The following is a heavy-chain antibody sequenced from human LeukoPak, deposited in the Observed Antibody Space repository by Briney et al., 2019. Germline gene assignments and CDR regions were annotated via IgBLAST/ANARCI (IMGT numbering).Heavy chain of an antibody. D-gene: IGHD2-2*01. V-gene: IGHV3-23*01. CDR2: ITGSAGST. CDR1: GFIVSSNY. CDR3: AKDLAPAAY. Sequence: PGGSLRLSCAASGFIVSSNYMSWVRQAPGKGLEWVSAITGSAGSTYYADSVKGRFTISRDNSKNTLFLQMNSLRADDTAVYYCAKDLAPAAYWGQGTLVTVSS. J-gene: IGHJ4*02.